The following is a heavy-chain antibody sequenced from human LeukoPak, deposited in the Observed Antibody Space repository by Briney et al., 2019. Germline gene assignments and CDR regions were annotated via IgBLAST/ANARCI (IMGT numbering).Heavy chain of an antibody. Sequence: PSETLSLTCTVSGGSISSGGYYWSWIRQHPGKGLEWIGYIYYSGSTYYNPSLKSRVTISVDTSKNQFSLKLSSVTAADTAVYYCARITDPATLRFDYWGPGTLVTVSS. J-gene: IGHJ4*02. V-gene: IGHV4-31*03. CDR1: GGSISSGGYY. D-gene: IGHD1-14*01. CDR2: IYYSGST. CDR3: ARITDPATLRFDY.